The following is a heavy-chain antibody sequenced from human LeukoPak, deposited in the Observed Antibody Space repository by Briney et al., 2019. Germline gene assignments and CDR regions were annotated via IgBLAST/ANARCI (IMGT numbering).Heavy chain of an antibody. CDR2: INHSGST. Sequence: SETLSLTCAVYGGSFSGYYWSWIRQPPGKGLEWIGEINHSGSTNYNPSLKSRVTISVDTSKNQFSLKLSSVTAADTAVYYCATGAWFGELSDAFDIWGQGTMVTVS. D-gene: IGHD3-10*01. V-gene: IGHV4-34*01. J-gene: IGHJ3*02. CDR1: GGSFSGYY. CDR3: ATGAWFGELSDAFDI.